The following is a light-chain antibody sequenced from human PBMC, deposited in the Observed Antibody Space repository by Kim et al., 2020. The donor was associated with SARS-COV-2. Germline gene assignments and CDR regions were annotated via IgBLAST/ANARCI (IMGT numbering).Light chain of an antibody. CDR1: NIGSKS. CDR3: QAWDSSSDHLV. CDR2: YNS. J-gene: IGLJ3*02. Sequence: SYELTQPPSMSVAPGKTAKITCGGNNIGSKSVHWYQHKPGQAPVLVIFYNSDRPSGIPERFSGSNSRNTATLTISRVEAGDAADYYRQAWDSSSDHLVFG. V-gene: IGLV3-21*04.